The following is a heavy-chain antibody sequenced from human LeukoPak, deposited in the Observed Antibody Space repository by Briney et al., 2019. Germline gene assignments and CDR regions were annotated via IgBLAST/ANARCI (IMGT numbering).Heavy chain of an antibody. Sequence: GGSLRLFCAASGFMFSIYGMHWVRQAPGKGLEWVAVIWPDGSIQYYADSMKGRFTISRDNSKNTLYLQLNGLRADDSAVYYCARHNNDWGWDYWGQGAQVTVSS. CDR1: GFMFSIYG. D-gene: IGHD2-8*02. V-gene: IGHV3-33*01. J-gene: IGHJ4*02. CDR3: ARHNNDWGWDY. CDR2: IWPDGSIQ.